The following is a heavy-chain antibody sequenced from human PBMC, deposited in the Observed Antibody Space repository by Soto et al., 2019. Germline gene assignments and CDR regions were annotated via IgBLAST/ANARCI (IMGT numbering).Heavy chain of an antibody. CDR3: MKAPESGHFLGMSV. CDR2: MYKTGET. Sequence: SETLSLTCTVSGGSVSTGMKYWGWVRQPPGKALEFIGYMYKTGETLLNSSLKSRVTLSMETSKNQFSLTLSSVTAADTAGYFCMKAPESGHFLGMSVWGPGTTVTVSS. CDR1: GGSVSTGMKY. J-gene: IGHJ6*02. V-gene: IGHV4-61*01.